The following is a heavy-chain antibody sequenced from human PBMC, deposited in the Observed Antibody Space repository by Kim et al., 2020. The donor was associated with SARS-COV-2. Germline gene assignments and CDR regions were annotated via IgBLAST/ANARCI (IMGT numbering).Heavy chain of an antibody. V-gene: IGHV4-34*01. CDR1: GGSFSGYY. D-gene: IGHD2-15*01. Sequence: SETLSLTCAVYGGSFSGYYWSWIRQPPGKGLEWIGEINHSGSTNYNPSLKSGVTISVDTSKNQFSLKLSSVTAADTAVYYCALGTYCSGGSCYPSVYWGQGTLVTVSS. J-gene: IGHJ4*02. CDR2: INHSGST. CDR3: ALGTYCSGGSCYPSVY.